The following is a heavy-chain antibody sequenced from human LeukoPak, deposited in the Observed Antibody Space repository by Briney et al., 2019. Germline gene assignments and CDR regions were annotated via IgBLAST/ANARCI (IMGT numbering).Heavy chain of an antibody. V-gene: IGHV4-34*01. CDR2: INHSGST. J-gene: IGHJ4*02. Sequence: GSLRLSCAASGFTFTNYVMNWVRQPPGKGLEWIGEINHSGSTNYNPSLKSRVTISVDTSKNQFSLKLSSVTAADTAVYYCARGIVVVTDSNVNFDYWGQGTLVTVSS. CDR1: GFTFTNYV. D-gene: IGHD2-21*02. CDR3: ARGIVVVTDSNVNFDY.